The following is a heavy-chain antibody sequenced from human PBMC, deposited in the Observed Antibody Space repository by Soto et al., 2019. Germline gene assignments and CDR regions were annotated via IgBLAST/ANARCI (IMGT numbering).Heavy chain of an antibody. CDR3: ARSGVAVAASPCD. V-gene: IGHV3-7*01. J-gene: IGHJ4*02. CDR2: INQDGSEK. Sequence: EVQVVESGGGLAQPGGSLRLSCAASGFTFRGYWMTWVRQAPGKGLEWVAHINQDGSEKYYVGSVRGRFTISRDNDKNSLDLQRNSLRAEDTAVYYCARSGVAVAASPCDWGQGTLVTVSS. CDR1: GFTFRGYW. D-gene: IGHD2-15*01.